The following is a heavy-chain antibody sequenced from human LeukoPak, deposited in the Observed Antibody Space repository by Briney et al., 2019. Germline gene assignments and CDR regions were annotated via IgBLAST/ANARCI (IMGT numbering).Heavy chain of an antibody. CDR3: ARDLGPEPLGMWFESYYYYGMDV. CDR2: ISGSGGST. D-gene: IGHD3-10*01. V-gene: IGHV3-23*01. CDR1: GFTFSSYV. Sequence: PGGSLRLSCAASGFTFSSYVMSWVRQAPGKGLEWVSAISGSGGSTYYADSVKGRFTISRDNAKNSLYLQMNSLRAEDTAVYYCARDLGPEPLGMWFESYYYYGMDVWGQGTTVTVSS. J-gene: IGHJ6*02.